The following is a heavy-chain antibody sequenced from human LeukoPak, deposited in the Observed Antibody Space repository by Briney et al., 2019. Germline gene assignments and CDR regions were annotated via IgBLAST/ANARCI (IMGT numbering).Heavy chain of an antibody. V-gene: IGHV1-8*03. CDR1: GYTFTSYD. CDR3: ARVNYDYVWGSYRPFDY. Sequence: ASVKVSCKASGYTFTSYDINWVRQATGQGFEWMGWMNPNSGNTCYAQKFQGRVTIARNTSISTAYLELSSLRSEDTAVYYCARVNYDYVWGSYRPFDYWGQGTLVTVSS. CDR2: MNPNSGNT. J-gene: IGHJ4*02. D-gene: IGHD3-16*02.